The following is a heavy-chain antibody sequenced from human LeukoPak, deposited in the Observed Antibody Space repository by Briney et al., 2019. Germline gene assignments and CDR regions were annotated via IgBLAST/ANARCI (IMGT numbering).Heavy chain of an antibody. V-gene: IGHV4-39*01. CDR2: IYYSGST. CDR1: GGSISSSSYY. D-gene: IGHD3-22*01. J-gene: IGHJ4*02. CDR3: AGHCYDSSGCFDY. Sequence: SETLSVTCTVSGGSISSSSYYWGWIRQPPGKGLEWTGSIYYSGSTYYNPSLKSRVTISVDTSKNQFSLKLSSVTAADTAVYYCAGHCYDSSGCFDYWGQGTLVTASS.